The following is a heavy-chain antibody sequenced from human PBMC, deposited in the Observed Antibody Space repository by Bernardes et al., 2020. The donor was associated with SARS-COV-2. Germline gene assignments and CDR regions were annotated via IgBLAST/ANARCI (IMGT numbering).Heavy chain of an antibody. Sequence: SETLSLTCSVSGDSISRGAYFWAWIRQSAGKGLECIGRRYSSGRTDYNPSVQGRVTISLDTPKNQFSLNLRSVTAADTAVYFCAAVKVEEAASAAVDVWGRGTMVTVSS. D-gene: IGHD2-15*01. V-gene: IGHV4-61*02. CDR3: AAVKVEEAASAAVDV. J-gene: IGHJ3*01. CDR1: GDSISRGAYF. CDR2: RYSSGRT.